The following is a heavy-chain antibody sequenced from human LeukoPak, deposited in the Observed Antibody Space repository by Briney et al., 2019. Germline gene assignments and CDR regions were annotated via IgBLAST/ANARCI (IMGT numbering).Heavy chain of an antibody. J-gene: IGHJ4*02. V-gene: IGHV3-30-3*01. CDR2: ISYDGSNK. CDR3: AREDHYDSSGYYHTPIDY. CDR1: GFTFSSYA. Sequence: PGRSLRLSCAASGFTFSSYAMHWVRQAPGKGLEWVAVISYDGSNKYYADSVKGRFTISRDNSKNTLYLQMNSLRAEDTAVYYCAREDHYDSSGYYHTPIDYWGQGTLVTVSS. D-gene: IGHD3-22*01.